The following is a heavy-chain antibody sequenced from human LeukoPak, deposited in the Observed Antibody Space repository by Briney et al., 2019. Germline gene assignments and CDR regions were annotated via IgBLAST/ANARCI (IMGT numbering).Heavy chain of an antibody. J-gene: IGHJ6*03. CDR3: ARGELLYYYYYMDV. Sequence: PGGSLRLSCAASGFTFSSYSMNWVRQAPGKGLEWVSSISSSSSYIYYADSVKGRFTISRDNAKNSLYLQMNSLRAEDTAVYYCARGELLYYYYYMDVWGKGTTVTISS. V-gene: IGHV3-21*01. D-gene: IGHD1-26*01. CDR1: GFTFSSYS. CDR2: ISSSSSYI.